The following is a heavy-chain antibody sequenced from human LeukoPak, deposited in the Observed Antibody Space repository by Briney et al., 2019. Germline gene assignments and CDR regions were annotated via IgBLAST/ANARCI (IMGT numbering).Heavy chain of an antibody. Sequence: PAGSLRFSCAASAFTFSRYGMRWVRQAPGKGLEWVAFIRYDGSNKYYADSVKGRFTISRDNSKNTLYLQMNSLRAEDTAVYYCAKEIWPTVTTPGWTYFDYWGQGALVTVSS. V-gene: IGHV3-30*02. D-gene: IGHD4-17*01. J-gene: IGHJ4*02. CDR3: AKEIWPTVTTPGWTYFDY. CDR2: IRYDGSNK. CDR1: AFTFSRYG.